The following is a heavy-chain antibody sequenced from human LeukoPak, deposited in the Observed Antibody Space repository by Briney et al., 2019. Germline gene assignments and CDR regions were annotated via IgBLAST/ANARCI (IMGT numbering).Heavy chain of an antibody. V-gene: IGHV3-21*01. Sequence: GGSLRLSCAASGFTFSSYSMNWVRQAPGKGLEWVSSISSNSYIYYADSVKGRFTISRDNAKNSLYLQMNSLRAEDTAVYYCARFGAGKFDYWGQGTLVTVSS. CDR1: GFTFSSYS. CDR3: ARFGAGKFDY. CDR2: ISSNSYI. J-gene: IGHJ4*02. D-gene: IGHD3-10*01.